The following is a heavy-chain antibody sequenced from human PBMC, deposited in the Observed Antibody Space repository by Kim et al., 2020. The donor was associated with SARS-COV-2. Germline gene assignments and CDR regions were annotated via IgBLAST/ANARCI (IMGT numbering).Heavy chain of an antibody. CDR2: GSHT. CDR3: ATAGWYAP. V-gene: IGHV3-74*01. J-gene: IGHJ5*02. Sequence: GSHTSYADSGKGRFTISRDNAKDTVYLQMNSRRAEDTAVYYCATAGWYAPWGQVTLVTVSS.